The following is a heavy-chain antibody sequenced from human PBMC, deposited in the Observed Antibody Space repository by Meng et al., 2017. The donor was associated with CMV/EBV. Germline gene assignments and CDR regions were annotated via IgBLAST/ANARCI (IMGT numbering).Heavy chain of an antibody. Sequence: ASVNVSCKASGYTFTTYDINWVRQATGQGLEWMGWMNPNSGNTGYAQKFQGRVTLTRVTSISTAYMELSSLTSDDTAVYYCARTRIEVEPDGRKIKYYNYGMDVWGQGTTVTVSS. J-gene: IGHJ6*02. CDR1: GYTFTTYD. V-gene: IGHV1-8*01. CDR2: MNPNSGNT. D-gene: IGHD2-2*01. CDR3: ARTRIEVEPDGRKIKYYNYGMDV.